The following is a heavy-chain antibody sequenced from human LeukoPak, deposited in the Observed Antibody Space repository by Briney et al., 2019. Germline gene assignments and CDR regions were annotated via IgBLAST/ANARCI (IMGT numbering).Heavy chain of an antibody. V-gene: IGHV3-30*02. CDR2: IRYDGSNK. CDR1: GFTFSSYG. D-gene: IGHD3-22*01. CDR3: AKDQRVIYYDSSGYYSYYYYMDV. J-gene: IGHJ6*03. Sequence: GGSLRLSCAASGFTFSSYGMHWVRQAPGKGLEWVAFIRYDGSNKYYADSVKGRFTISRDNSKNTLYLQMNSLRAEDTAVYYCAKDQRVIYYDSSGYYSYYYYMDVWGKGTTVTVSS.